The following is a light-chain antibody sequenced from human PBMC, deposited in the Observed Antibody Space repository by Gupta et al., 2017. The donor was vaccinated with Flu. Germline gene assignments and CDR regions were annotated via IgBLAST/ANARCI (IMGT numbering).Light chain of an antibody. J-gene: IGKJ1*01. Sequence: DIHLTQSPSSLSASVGDRVTITCRASHDIRNDLGWYQQKPGKAPKRLIYAASSLQSGVPSRFSGSESATEFTLTISSLQPKESATYYCCQHSRYPITFGQGTKVEIK. CDR1: HDIRND. CDR3: CQHSRYPIT. CDR2: AAS. V-gene: IGKV1-17*01.